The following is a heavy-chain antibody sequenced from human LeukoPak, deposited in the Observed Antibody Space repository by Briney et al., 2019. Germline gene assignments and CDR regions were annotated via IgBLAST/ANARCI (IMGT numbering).Heavy chain of an antibody. Sequence: PGGSLRLSCAASGFTFSSYSMNWVRQAPATGLGWVSSISSNSSYIYYADSVKGRFTNSRDNAKNSLYLQMNSLRAEDTAVYYCARTARIASYYQLRKGDAFDIWGQGTMVTVCS. J-gene: IGHJ3*02. CDR2: ISSNSSYI. D-gene: IGHD2-2*01. CDR1: GFTFSSYS. CDR3: ARTARIASYYQLRKGDAFDI. V-gene: IGHV3-21*01.